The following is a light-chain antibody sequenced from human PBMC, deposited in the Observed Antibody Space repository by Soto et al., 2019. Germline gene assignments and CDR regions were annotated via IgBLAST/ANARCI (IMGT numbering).Light chain of an antibody. Sequence: DIQMTPSPSSLSASVGDRVTITCQASQDISNYLNWYQQKPGKAPKLLIYDASNLETGVPSRFSGSGSGTDFTFTISSLQPEDSATYYCQQYDNLSITFGGGTKVEIK. J-gene: IGKJ4*01. CDR2: DAS. CDR1: QDISNY. CDR3: QQYDNLSIT. V-gene: IGKV1-33*01.